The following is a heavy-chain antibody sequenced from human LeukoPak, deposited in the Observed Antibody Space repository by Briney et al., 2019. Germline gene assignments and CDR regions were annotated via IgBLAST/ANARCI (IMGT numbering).Heavy chain of an antibody. Sequence: GGSLRLSCAASGYTFDDYGMSWVPQAPGKGLEWASGINWNGGRTGYADSVEGRFTISRDNAKNSLYLQINSLRAEDTALYYCARDLASSDVWGKGTTVTVSS. V-gene: IGHV3-20*04. D-gene: IGHD3-16*01. CDR3: ARDLASSDV. J-gene: IGHJ6*04. CDR1: GYTFDDYG. CDR2: INWNGGRT.